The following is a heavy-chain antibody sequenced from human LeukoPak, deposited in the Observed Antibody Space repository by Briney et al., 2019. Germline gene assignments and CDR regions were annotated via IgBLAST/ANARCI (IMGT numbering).Heavy chain of an antibody. D-gene: IGHD6-13*01. CDR3: ARTGGAAAVTYAFDI. CDR2: ISYDGSNK. J-gene: IGHJ3*02. V-gene: IGHV3-30*03. CDR1: GFTFSSYG. Sequence: GGSLRLSCAASGFTFSSYGMHWVRQAPGKGLERVAVISYDGSNKYYADSVKGRFTISRDNSKNTLYLQMNSLRAEDTAVYYCARTGGAAAVTYAFDIWGQGTMVTVSS.